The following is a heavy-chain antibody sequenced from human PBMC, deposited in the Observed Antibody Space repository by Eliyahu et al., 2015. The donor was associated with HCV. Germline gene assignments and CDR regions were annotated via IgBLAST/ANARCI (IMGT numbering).Heavy chain of an antibody. D-gene: IGHD3-10*01. CDR1: GGTFSSYA. CDR3: ATNGQPYYYGSGSYSY. CDR2: IIPIFGTA. Sequence: QVQLVQSGAEVKKPGSSVKVSCKASGGTFSSYAISWVRQAPGQGLEWMGGIIPIFGTANYAQKFQGRVTITADKSTSTAYMELSSLRSEDTAVYYCATNGQPYYYGSGSYSYWGQGTLVTVSS. J-gene: IGHJ4*02. V-gene: IGHV1-69*06.